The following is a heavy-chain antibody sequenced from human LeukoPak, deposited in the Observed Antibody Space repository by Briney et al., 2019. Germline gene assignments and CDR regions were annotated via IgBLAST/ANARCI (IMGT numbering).Heavy chain of an antibody. CDR2: IYPRDGST. D-gene: IGHD4-17*01. V-gene: IGHV1-46*01. Sequence: GASVKVSCRASGYSFTSNYIHWVRQAPGQGLEWMGMIYPRDGSTSYAQKFQGRVTMTRNTSISTAYMELSSLRSEDTAVYYCAREIHGGDYDYYYYYGMDVWGQGTTVTVSS. CDR3: AREIHGGDYDYYYYYGMDV. CDR1: GYSFTSNY. J-gene: IGHJ6*02.